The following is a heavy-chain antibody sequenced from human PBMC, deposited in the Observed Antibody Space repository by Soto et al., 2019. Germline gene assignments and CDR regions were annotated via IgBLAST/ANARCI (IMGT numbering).Heavy chain of an antibody. CDR1: GGSISSSNW. V-gene: IGHV4-4*02. CDR2: IYHSGST. Sequence: QVQLQESCPGLVKPSGTLSLTCAVSGGSISSSNWWSWVRQPPGKGLEWIGEIYHSGSTNYNPSLKSRVTISVDKSKNQFSLKLSSVTAADTAVYYCARFTRSFSGPNEDDYWGQGTLVTVSS. J-gene: IGHJ4*02. CDR3: ARFTRSFSGPNEDDY. D-gene: IGHD1-1*01.